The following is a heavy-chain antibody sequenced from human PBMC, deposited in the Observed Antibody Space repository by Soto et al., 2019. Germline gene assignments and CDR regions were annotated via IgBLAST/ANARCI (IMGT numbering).Heavy chain of an antibody. V-gene: IGHV3-30-3*01. CDR2: ISYDGSNK. CDR1: GFTFSSYA. D-gene: IGHD2-2*01. Sequence: QVQLVESGGGVVQPGRSLRLSCAASGFTFSSYAMHWVRQAPGKGLEWVAVISYDGSNKYYADSVKGRFTISRDNSKNTRYLQMNSLRAEDTAVYYCARDGHCISTSCYYYYGMDVWGQGTTVTVSS. CDR3: ARDGHCISTSCYYYYGMDV. J-gene: IGHJ6*02.